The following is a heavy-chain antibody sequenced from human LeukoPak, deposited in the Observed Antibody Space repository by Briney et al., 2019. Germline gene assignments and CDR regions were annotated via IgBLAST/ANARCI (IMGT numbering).Heavy chain of an antibody. J-gene: IGHJ6*02. CDR3: ARVGGEYQLPHYGMDV. D-gene: IGHD2-2*01. CDR1: GGTFSSYA. V-gene: IGHV1-69*04. Sequence: SVKVSCKASGGTFSSYAISWVRQAPGQGLEWMGRIIPILGIANYAQKFQGRVTITADKSTSTAYMELSSLRSEDTAVYYCARVGGEYQLPHYGMDVWGQGTTVTVSS. CDR2: IIPILGIA.